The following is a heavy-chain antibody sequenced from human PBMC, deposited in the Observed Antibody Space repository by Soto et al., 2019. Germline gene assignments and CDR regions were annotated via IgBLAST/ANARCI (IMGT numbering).Heavy chain of an antibody. Sequence: EVQLVQSGAEVKKPGESLRIACKGSGYIFATYWINWVRQLPGEGLEWMGRIDPSDSEANYGPSFQGHVTMSVDTPTNTAYLQWSSLKASDSATYYCARETGTYSNDFWGQGTLVSVFS. V-gene: IGHV5-10-1*03. D-gene: IGHD4-4*01. CDR1: GYIFATYW. CDR3: ARETGTYSNDF. J-gene: IGHJ4*02. CDR2: IDPSDSEA.